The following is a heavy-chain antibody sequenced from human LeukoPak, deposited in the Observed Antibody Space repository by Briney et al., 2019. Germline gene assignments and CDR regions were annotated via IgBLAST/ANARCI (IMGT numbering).Heavy chain of an antibody. V-gene: IGHV3-23*01. J-gene: IGHJ4*02. CDR3: TYRFDY. Sequence: AGSLRLSCAASGFTFCRYSMSWVRQAPAKGLEWVSAISGSSSTTYYADSVKGRFTISRDNSKNTLYLQMNSLRAEDTAVYYCTYRFDYWGQGTLVIVSS. D-gene: IGHD3-16*02. CDR1: GFTFCRYS. CDR2: ISGSSSTT.